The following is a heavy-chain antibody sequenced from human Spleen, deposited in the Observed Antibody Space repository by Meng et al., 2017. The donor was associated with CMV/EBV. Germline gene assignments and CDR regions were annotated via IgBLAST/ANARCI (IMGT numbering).Heavy chain of an antibody. J-gene: IGHJ4*02. Sequence: GGSLRLSCTVSGFTFGDYAMSWVRQAPGKGLEWVGFIRSKVYGGTTEYAASVKGRFTISRDDSKSNAYLQMNSLKTEDTAVYYCTPKIEYYDYWGQGTLVTVSS. D-gene: IGHD3-10*01. CDR2: IRSKVYGGTT. CDR1: GFTFGDYA. CDR3: TPKIEYYDY. V-gene: IGHV3-49*04.